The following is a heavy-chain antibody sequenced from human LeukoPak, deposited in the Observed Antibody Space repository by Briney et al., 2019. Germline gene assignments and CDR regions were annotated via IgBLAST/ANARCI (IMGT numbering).Heavy chain of an antibody. CDR2: IKQDGSEK. CDR1: GFSFRNYW. V-gene: IGHV3-7*05. J-gene: IGHJ4*02. CDR3: ARTLVVVTMTH. D-gene: IGHD3-22*01. Sequence: GGSLRLSCAASGFSFRNYWMSWARQPPGKGLEWVANIKQDGSEKYYVDSVKGRFTISRDNAKNSLYLQMNSLRAEDTAVYYCARTLVVVTMTHWGQGTLVTVSS.